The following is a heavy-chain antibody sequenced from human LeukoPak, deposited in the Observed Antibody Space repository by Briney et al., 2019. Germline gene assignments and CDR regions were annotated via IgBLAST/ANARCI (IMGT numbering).Heavy chain of an antibody. CDR1: RCTFRNYG. CDR2: IWYDASNK. V-gene: IGHV3-30*02. J-gene: IGHJ4*02. Sequence: GGSLRLSCATSRCTFRNYGLHWVRQAPGKGLEWVAFIWYDASNKYYADSVRGRFTISRDSSKKTLYLQMNSLRAEDTAVYYCATDRATSYLDYWGQGTLVTVSS. CDR3: ATDRATSYLDY.